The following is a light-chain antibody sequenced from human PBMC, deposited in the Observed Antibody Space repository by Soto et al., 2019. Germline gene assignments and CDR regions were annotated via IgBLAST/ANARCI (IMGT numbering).Light chain of an antibody. CDR2: GAS. V-gene: IGKV3-20*01. CDR1: QSVGRY. Sequence: EIVLTQSPGTLSLSPGERGTLSCRASQSVGRYLAWYQQKPGQAPRLLIYGASSRATGIPDRFSGSGSGTDFTLTLSRLEPEDSALYYCHHYGISRQGFGGGTKVEI. J-gene: IGKJ4*01. CDR3: HHYGISRQG.